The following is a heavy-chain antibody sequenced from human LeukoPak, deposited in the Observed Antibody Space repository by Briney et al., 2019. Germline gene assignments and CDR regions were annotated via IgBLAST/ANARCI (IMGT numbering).Heavy chain of an antibody. V-gene: IGHV3-43D*03. D-gene: IGHD2-2*01. CDR2: ISWDGGST. J-gene: IGHJ4*02. CDR1: GFTFDDYA. CDR3: AKDQSPGYCSSTSCFPPPSIDY. Sequence: GGSLRLSCAASGFTFDDYAMHWARQAPGKGLEWVSLISWDGGSTYYADSVKGRFTISRDNSKNSLYLQMNSLRAEDTALYYCAKDQSPGYCSSTSCFPPPSIDYWGQGTLVTVSS.